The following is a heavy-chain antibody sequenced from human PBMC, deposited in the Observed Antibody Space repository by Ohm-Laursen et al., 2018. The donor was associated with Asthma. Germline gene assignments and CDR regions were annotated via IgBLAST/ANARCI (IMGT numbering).Heavy chain of an antibody. J-gene: IGHJ4*02. CDR3: AGVTGSNFDY. CDR1: GFTFSSYA. D-gene: IGHD3-9*01. Sequence: SLRLSCSASGFTFSSYAMHWVRQAPGKGLEWVAVISYDGSNKYYADSVKGRFTISRDNSKNTLYLQMNSLRAEDTAVYYCAGVTGSNFDYWGQGTLVTVSS. CDR2: ISYDGSNK. V-gene: IGHV3-30-3*01.